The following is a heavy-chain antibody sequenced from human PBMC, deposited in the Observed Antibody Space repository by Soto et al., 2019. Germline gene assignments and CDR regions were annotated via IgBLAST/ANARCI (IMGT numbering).Heavy chain of an antibody. D-gene: IGHD5-12*01. V-gene: IGHV4-59*01. J-gene: IGHJ6*03. CDR3: ARCAYDLDSYYYYYYMDV. Sequence: QVQLQESGPGLVKPSETLSLTCTVSGGSISSYYWSWIRQPPGKGLEWIGYIYYSGSTNYNPSLKSRVTISVDTSKNQFSLKLSSVTAADTAVYYCARCAYDLDSYYYYYYMDVWGKGTTVTVSS. CDR1: GGSISSYY. CDR2: IYYSGST.